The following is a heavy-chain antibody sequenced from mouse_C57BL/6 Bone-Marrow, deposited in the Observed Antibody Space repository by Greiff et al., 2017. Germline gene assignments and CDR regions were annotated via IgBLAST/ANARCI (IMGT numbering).Heavy chain of an antibody. CDR2: IYPRSGNT. Sequence: VQLQQSGAELARPGASVKLSCKASGYTFTSYGISWVKQRTGQGLEWIGEIYPRSGNTYYNEKFKGKATLTADKSSSTAYMELRSLTSEDSAVYFCAKERGGRQWRQRHSCSFGHSGEGTTLSVSS. CDR1: GYTFTSYG. J-gene: IGHJ2*01. D-gene: IGHD2-12*01. CDR3: AKERGGRQWRQRHSCSFGH. V-gene: IGHV1-81*01.